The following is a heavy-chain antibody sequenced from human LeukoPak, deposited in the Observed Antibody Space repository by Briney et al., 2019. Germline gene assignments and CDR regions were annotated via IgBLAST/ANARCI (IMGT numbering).Heavy chain of an antibody. CDR2: TSSSDAGT. CDR3: ARSSGYYDSSGYFSLPFDY. J-gene: IGHJ4*02. Sequence: GGSLRLSCAASGFTLSTYAMRWVRQTPGKGLEWVAATSSSDAGTYHADSVRGRFTISRDNAKNSLYLQMNSLRAEDTAVYYCARSSGYYDSSGYFSLPFDYWGQGTLVTVSS. CDR1: GFTLSTYA. D-gene: IGHD3-22*01. V-gene: IGHV3-23*01.